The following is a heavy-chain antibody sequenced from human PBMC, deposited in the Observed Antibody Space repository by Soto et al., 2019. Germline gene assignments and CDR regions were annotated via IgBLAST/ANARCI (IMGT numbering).Heavy chain of an antibody. J-gene: IGHJ4*02. D-gene: IGHD5-12*01. V-gene: IGHV3-33*01. Sequence: QVQLVESGGGVVQPGRSLRLSCAASGFTFSSYGMHWVRQAAGKGLECVAVIWYDGSNKYYADSVKGRFTISRDNSKNTLYLQMNSLRAEDTAVYYCARARRWLHYVDYWGQGTLVTVSS. CDR1: GFTFSSYG. CDR2: IWYDGSNK. CDR3: ARARRWLHYVDY.